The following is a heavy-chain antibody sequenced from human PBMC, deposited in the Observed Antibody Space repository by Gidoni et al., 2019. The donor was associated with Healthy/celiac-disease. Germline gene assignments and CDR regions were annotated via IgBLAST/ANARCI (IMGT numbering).Heavy chain of an antibody. CDR3: AREAGDDAFDI. CDR1: GYSISNGYY. Sequence: QVQLQESGPGLVKPSATLSPTCAVAGYSISNGYYWGWFRQHPGKGLEWIGSIYHSGITYYNPSLKSRVTISVDTSKNQFSLKLSSVTAADTAVYYCAREAGDDAFDIWGQGTMVTVSS. CDR2: IYHSGIT. J-gene: IGHJ3*02. V-gene: IGHV4-38-2*02. D-gene: IGHD3-10*01.